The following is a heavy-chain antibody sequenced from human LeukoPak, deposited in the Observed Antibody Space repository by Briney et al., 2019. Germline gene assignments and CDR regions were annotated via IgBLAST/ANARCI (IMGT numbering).Heavy chain of an antibody. Sequence: SETLSLTCTVSGDSISGSSYYWGWVRQPPGKGLEWIGSIVYSGTTHYDPSLKGRVTISVDTSKSQFSLRLSSVTAADTAIYYCARDFGDHRIDYWGQGTLVTVSS. CDR1: GDSISGSSYY. D-gene: IGHD4-17*01. CDR2: IVYSGTT. CDR3: ARDFGDHRIDY. V-gene: IGHV4-39*01. J-gene: IGHJ4*02.